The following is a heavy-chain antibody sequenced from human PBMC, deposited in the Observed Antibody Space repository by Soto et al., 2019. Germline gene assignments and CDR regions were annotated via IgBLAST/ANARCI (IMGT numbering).Heavy chain of an antibody. V-gene: IGHV3-48*03. J-gene: IGHJ4*02. CDR2: ISSTGTSM. CDR3: ARETHFIDY. Sequence: VQLVESGGDLVQPGGSLRLSCAASGFTFSSYEMNWVRQAPGKGLEWVSYISSTGTSMDYADSVKGRFTISIDNAKNSLHLQVNSLRDEDTAVYYCARETHFIDYWGQGTLVSVSA. CDR1: GFTFSSYE.